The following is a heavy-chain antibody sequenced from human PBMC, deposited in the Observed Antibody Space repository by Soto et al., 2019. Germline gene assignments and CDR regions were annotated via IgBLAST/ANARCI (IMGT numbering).Heavy chain of an antibody. CDR2: IHYSGSV. CDR1: GDSVSSGGNY. CDR3: ARGGGYCGSTSCHTYYFDI. Sequence: QVQLQASGPGLVKPSETLSLTCTVSGDSVSSGGNYWSWIRQPPGEGLEWIAYIHYSGSVNYNPSLKSRVTISVDTSKNQVSLRLTSVPAADTAFCYCARGGGYCGSTSCHTYYFDIWGPEPLVTVSS. V-gene: IGHV4-61*08. D-gene: IGHD2-2*02. J-gene: IGHJ4*02.